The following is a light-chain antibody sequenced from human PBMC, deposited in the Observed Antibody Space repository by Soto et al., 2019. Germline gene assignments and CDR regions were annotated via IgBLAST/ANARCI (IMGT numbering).Light chain of an antibody. CDR3: QQYSSSPLFT. CDR2: GAS. CDR1: QSVSSNY. V-gene: IGKV3-20*01. J-gene: IGKJ3*01. Sequence: EIVLTQSPGTLSLSPGERATLSCRASQSVSSNYLAWYQQKSGQAPRLLIFGASSRATGIPDRFSGSGSGTDFTLTISRLEPEDFAVYYCQQYSSSPLFTFGPGTKVDIK.